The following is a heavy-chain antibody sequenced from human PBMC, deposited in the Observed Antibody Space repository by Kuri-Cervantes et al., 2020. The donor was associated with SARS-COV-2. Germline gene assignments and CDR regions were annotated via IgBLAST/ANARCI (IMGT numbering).Heavy chain of an antibody. J-gene: IGHJ4*02. CDR3: ARDGSAAAGTLDY. CDR1: GFTFSSYA. Sequence: GGSLRLSCAASGFTFSSYAMSWVRQAPGKGLEWVSAISGSGGSTYYADSVKGRFTISRDNSKNTLYLQINSLRAEDTAVYYCARDGSAAAGTLDYWGQGTLVTVSS. CDR2: ISGSGGST. D-gene: IGHD6-13*01. V-gene: IGHV3-23*01.